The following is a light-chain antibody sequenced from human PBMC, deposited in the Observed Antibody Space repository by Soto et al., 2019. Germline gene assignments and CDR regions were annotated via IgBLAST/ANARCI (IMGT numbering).Light chain of an antibody. Sequence: QSALTQPASVSGSPGQSITISCTGSSSDVGGYNYVSWYQHLPGKAPELMIYDVSNRPSGVSNRFSGSKSGNTASLTISGLQAEDEADDYCNSYTSSGTYVFGTGTKVTVL. J-gene: IGLJ1*01. CDR2: DVS. V-gene: IGLV2-14*03. CDR3: NSYTSSGTYV. CDR1: SSDVGGYNY.